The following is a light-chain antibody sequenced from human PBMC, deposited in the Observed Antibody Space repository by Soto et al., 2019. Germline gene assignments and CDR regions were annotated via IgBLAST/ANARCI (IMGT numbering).Light chain of an antibody. Sequence: EIVLTQSPGTLSLSPGERATLSCRASQSVSSSYLAWYQQKPGQAPRFLIYGASSRAAGIPDRFSGSGSGTDFTLTISRLDPEDFAVYYCQRYGSSPRTFGQGTKVEIK. CDR2: GAS. J-gene: IGKJ1*01. CDR1: QSVSSSY. V-gene: IGKV3-20*01. CDR3: QRYGSSPRT.